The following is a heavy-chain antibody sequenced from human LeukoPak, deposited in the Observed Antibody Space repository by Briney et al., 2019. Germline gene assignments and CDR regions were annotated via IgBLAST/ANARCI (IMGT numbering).Heavy chain of an antibody. V-gene: IGHV4-38-2*01. J-gene: IGHJ6*03. CDR1: GYSISNGYY. CDR3: ARQHDSYYYYYIDV. Sequence: SETLSLTCAVSGYSISNGYYWVWIRQPPGRGLEWIGSLYHSDSAYYNTSLRSRVSMSVDTSKNQFSLTLSFVTAADTAVYYCARQHDSYYYYYIDVGGAGTTVTVS. CDR2: LYHSDSA.